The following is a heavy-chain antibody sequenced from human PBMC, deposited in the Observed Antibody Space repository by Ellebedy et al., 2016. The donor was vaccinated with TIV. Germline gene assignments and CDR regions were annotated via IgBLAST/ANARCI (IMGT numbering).Heavy chain of an antibody. D-gene: IGHD4-11*01. CDR1: GFTFTSYA. CDR3: ARRATVGYYGIDL. J-gene: IGHJ6*02. CDR2: VSYDGINK. V-gene: IGHV3-30-3*01. Sequence: GGSLRLSCAASGFTFTSYAMHWVRQAPGKGLEWVAIVSYDGINKYYADSVKGRFTISRDNSKSTLSLQMNSLRVEDTALYYCARRATVGYYGIDLWGQGTTVTVSS.